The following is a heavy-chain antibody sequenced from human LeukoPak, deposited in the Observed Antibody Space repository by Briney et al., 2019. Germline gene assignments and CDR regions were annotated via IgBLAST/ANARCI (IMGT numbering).Heavy chain of an antibody. Sequence: PGGSLRLSCAAPGDTFNSYWIYWVRQAPGKGLEWVANIKEDGSEKYYVDSVKGRFTISRDNAKNSLYGHMNSLGAEDKAVYYCARGVDVWGQGTTVTVS. CDR2: IKEDGSEK. V-gene: IGHV3-7*04. CDR1: GDTFNSYW. J-gene: IGHJ6*02. CDR3: ARGVDV.